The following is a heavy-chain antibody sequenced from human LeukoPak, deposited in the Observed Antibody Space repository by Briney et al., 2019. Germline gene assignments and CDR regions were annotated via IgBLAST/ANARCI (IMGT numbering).Heavy chain of an antibody. CDR3: AKDMTPYGDSSKVWDY. CDR2: IYYSGST. CDR1: GGSISSYY. Sequence: PSETLSLTCTVSGGSISSYYWSWIRQPPGKGLEWIGYIYYSGSTNYNPSLKSRVTISVDTSKNQFSLKLSSVTAADTAVYYCAKDMTPYGDSSKVWDYWGQGTLVTVSS. V-gene: IGHV4-59*01. D-gene: IGHD4-17*01. J-gene: IGHJ4*02.